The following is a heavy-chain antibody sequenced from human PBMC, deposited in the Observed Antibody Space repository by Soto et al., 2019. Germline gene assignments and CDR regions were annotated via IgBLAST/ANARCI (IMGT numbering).Heavy chain of an antibody. CDR2: IYDSVTT. D-gene: IGHD1-26*01. Sequence: SETLSLTCTVSGGSVSSRFYYYNWIRQPPGKGLEWIGYIYDSVTTNYNSSLESRLTISVDTSKNLFSLRLSSVTAADTAVYYWAGADSGNYYHGFQRWGQGEMVTVS. V-gene: IGHV4-61*01. CDR3: AGADSGNYYHGFQR. CDR1: GGSVSSRFYY. J-gene: IGHJ3*01.